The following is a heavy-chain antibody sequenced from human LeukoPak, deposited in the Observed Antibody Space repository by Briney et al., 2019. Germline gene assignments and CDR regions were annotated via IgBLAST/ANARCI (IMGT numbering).Heavy chain of an antibody. CDR1: GFTFNSYS. CDR3: ARDSPPDY. J-gene: IGHJ4*02. V-gene: IGHV3-30*03. Sequence: GGSLRLSCAASGFTFNSYSMNWFRQAPGKGLEWVAVISYDGSNKYYADSVKGRFTISRDNPKNTLYLQMNSLRAEDTAVYYCARDSPPDYWGQGTLVTVSS. CDR2: ISYDGSNK.